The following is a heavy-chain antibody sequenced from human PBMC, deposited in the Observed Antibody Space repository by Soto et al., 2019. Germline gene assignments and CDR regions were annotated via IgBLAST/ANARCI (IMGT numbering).Heavy chain of an antibody. CDR3: ARYYYDSSGYYLRSDY. V-gene: IGHV3-21*01. CDR1: GFTFSSYS. J-gene: IGHJ4*02. D-gene: IGHD3-22*01. Sequence: GGSLRLSCAASGFTFSSYSMNWVRQAPGKGLEWVSSISSSSSYIYYADSVKGRFTISRDNAKNSLYLQMNSLRAEDTAVYYCARYYYDSSGYYLRSDYWGQGTLVTVSS. CDR2: ISSSSSYI.